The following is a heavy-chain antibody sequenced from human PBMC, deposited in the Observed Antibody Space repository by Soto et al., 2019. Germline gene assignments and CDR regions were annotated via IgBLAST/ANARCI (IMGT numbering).Heavy chain of an antibody. V-gene: IGHV1-3*01. CDR1: GYTFTSYA. CDR3: ARTPPFHTILEGGFDY. D-gene: IGHD3-3*01. J-gene: IGHJ4*02. CDR2: INAGNGNT. Sequence: GASVKVSCKASGYTFTSYAMHWVRQAPGQRLEWMGWINAGNGNTKYSQKFQGRVTITRDTSASTAYMELSSLRSEDTAVYYCARTPPFHTILEGGFDYWGQGTLVTVSS.